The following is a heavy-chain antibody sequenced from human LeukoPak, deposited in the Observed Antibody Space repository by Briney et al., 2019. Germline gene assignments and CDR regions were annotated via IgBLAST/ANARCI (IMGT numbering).Heavy chain of an antibody. CDR2: INHSGST. CDR1: GGSFSGYY. J-gene: IGHJ4*02. V-gene: IGHV4-34*01. D-gene: IGHD1-26*01. Sequence: PSETLSLTCAVYGGSFSGYYWSWIRQPPGKGLEWIGEINHSGSTNYNPSPKSRVTISVDTSKNQFSLKLSSVTAADTAVYYCASRGRRWEHPVYWGQGTLVTVSS. CDR3: ASRGRRWEHPVY.